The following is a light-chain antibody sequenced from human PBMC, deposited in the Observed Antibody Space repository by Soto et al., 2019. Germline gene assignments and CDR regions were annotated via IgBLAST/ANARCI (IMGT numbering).Light chain of an antibody. CDR2: KES. CDR1: QSISSW. J-gene: IGKJ3*01. Sequence: DIQMTQSPSTLSASVGDRVTITCRASQSISSWLAWYQQKPGKAPKLLIYKESSLESGVPSRFSGSGSGTEFTLTISSLQPDDFATYFCQQYSGYPFTFGPGTKVDIK. V-gene: IGKV1-5*03. CDR3: QQYSGYPFT.